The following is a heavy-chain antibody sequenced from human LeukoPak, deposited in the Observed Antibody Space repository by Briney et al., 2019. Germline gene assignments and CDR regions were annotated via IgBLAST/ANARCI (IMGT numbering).Heavy chain of an antibody. CDR3: ARAQTYIEYGSGRDLDAFDI. CDR1: GFTFDDYG. D-gene: IGHD3-10*01. CDR2: INWNGGST. V-gene: IGHV3-20*04. Sequence: PGGSLRLSCAASGFTFDDYGMSWVRQAPGKGLEWVSGINWNGGSTGYADSVKGRFTISRDNAKNSLYLQMNSLRAEDTALYYCARAQTYIEYGSGRDLDAFDIWGQGTMVTVSS. J-gene: IGHJ3*02.